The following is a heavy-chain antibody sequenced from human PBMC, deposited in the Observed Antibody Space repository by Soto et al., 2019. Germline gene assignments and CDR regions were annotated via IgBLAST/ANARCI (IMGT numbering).Heavy chain of an antibody. CDR3: ARSSGWLAADAFAL. CDR1: GFRLSDYE. J-gene: IGHJ3*01. Sequence: QVQLVESGGGVVQPGRSLRLSCAVSGFRLSDYEMSWIRQAPGKGPEWVSFISRSGDTIYYVDSVKGRFSISRDNAKKSVYLQVRSLRVEDTAAYFCARSSGWLAADAFALWGQGTMVTFSA. V-gene: IGHV3-11*01. CDR2: ISRSGDTI. D-gene: IGHD3-22*01.